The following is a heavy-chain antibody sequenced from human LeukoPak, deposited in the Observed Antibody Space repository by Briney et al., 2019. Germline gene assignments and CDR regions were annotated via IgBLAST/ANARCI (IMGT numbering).Heavy chain of an antibody. D-gene: IGHD3-22*01. CDR1: GFTVSSNS. V-gene: IGHV3-53*01. CDR3: ARPSQVRYDTSGYLDY. Sequence: GGSLRLSCTVSGFTVSSNSMSWVRQAPGKGLEWVSFIYSDNTHYSDSVKGRFTISRDNSKNTLYLQMNSLRAEDTAVYYCARPSQVRYDTSGYLDYWGQGTLVTVSS. J-gene: IGHJ4*02. CDR2: IYSDNT.